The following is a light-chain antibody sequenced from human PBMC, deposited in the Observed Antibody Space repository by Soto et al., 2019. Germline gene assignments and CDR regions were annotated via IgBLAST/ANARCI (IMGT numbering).Light chain of an antibody. CDR1: QSVSSSY. CDR2: GAS. J-gene: IGKJ4*01. V-gene: IGKV3-20*01. CDR3: QQYGSSPLT. Sequence: IVLTQSPGTLSLSPGERATLSCRASQSVSSSYLAWYQQKPGQAPRLLIYGASSRATGIPDRFSGSGSGTDFTLTISRLEPEDFAVYYCQQYGSSPLTFGGGT.